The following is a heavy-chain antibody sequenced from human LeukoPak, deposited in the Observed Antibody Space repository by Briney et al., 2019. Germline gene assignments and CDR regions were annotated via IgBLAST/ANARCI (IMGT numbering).Heavy chain of an antibody. CDR1: GGSISSNNW. D-gene: IGHD2-21*02. CDR2: IYHSGST. Sequence: SETLPLTCAVSGGSISSNNWWSWVRQSPGKGLEWIGEIYHSGSTNYNPSLKSRVTISVDKSKNQFSLKLSSVTAADTAVYYCARGEHIVVVTAGEYFFDYWGQGTLVTVSS. V-gene: IGHV4-4*02. J-gene: IGHJ4*02. CDR3: ARGEHIVVVTAGEYFFDY.